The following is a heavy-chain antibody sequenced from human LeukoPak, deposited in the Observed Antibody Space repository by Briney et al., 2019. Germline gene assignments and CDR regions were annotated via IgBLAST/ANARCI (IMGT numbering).Heavy chain of an antibody. CDR2: IKQDGSQK. Sequence: GGSLRLSCAASAFTFSSYWMSGVRQAPGKGLEWVATIKQDGSQKEYVDSVKGRFTISRDNAKNSLYLQMNSLRAEDTAVYYCARDPTLTNFHDAFDIWGRGTMVTVSS. CDR3: ARDPTLTNFHDAFDI. J-gene: IGHJ3*02. CDR1: AFTFSSYW. V-gene: IGHV3-7*05. D-gene: IGHD4-17*01.